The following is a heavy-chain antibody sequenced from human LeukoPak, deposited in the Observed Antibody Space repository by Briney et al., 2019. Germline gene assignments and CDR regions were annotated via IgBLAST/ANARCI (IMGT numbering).Heavy chain of an antibody. CDR2: IYTSGST. D-gene: IGHD3-22*01. V-gene: IGHV4-61*02. CDR3: ARTPGYSLDY. CDR1: GGSISSGSYY. Sequence: PSETLSLTCTVSGGSISSGSYYWSWIRQPAGKGLEWVGRIYTSGSTNYNPSLKSRVTISVDTSKNQFSLKLSSVTAADTAVYYCARTPGYSLDYWGQGTLVTVSS. J-gene: IGHJ4*02.